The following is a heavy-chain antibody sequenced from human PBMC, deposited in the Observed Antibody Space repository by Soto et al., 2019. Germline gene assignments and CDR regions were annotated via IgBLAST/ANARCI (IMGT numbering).Heavy chain of an antibody. CDR2: IYYSGST. J-gene: IGHJ5*02. D-gene: IGHD4-17*01. CDR3: ARDRTPTENYGHRGWFDP. Sequence: QVQLQESGPGLVKPSQTLSLTCTVSGGSISSGGYYWSWIRQHPGKGLEWIGYIYYSGSTYYNPSLKSRVTISVDTSKNQFSLKLSSVTAADTAVYYCARDRTPTENYGHRGWFDPWGQGTLVTVSS. V-gene: IGHV4-31*03. CDR1: GGSISSGGYY.